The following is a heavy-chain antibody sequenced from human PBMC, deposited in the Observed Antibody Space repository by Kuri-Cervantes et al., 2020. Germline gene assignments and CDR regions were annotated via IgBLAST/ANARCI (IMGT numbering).Heavy chain of an antibody. CDR1: GYTFTSYD. D-gene: IGHD3-22*01. Sequence: ASVKVSCKASGYTFTSYDINWVRQATGQGLEWMGWMNPNSGNTGYAQKFQGRVTMTRNTSISTAYMELSSLRSEDTAVYYCARVKHYYDSSVHAFDIWGQGTMVTVSS. V-gene: IGHV1-8*02. CDR2: MNPNSGNT. CDR3: ARVKHYYDSSVHAFDI. J-gene: IGHJ3*02.